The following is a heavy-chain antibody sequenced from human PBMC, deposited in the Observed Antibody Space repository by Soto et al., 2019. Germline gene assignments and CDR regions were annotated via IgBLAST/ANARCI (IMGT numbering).Heavy chain of an antibody. J-gene: IGHJ1*01. Sequence: GGSLRLSCAASGFTFSNAWMNWVRQAPGKGLEWVGRIKSKTDGGTTDYAAPVKGRFTISRDDSKNTLYLQMNSLKTEDTAVYYCTTDRALDYYDSSGYYPPAEYFQHWGQGTLVTVSS. CDR3: TTDRALDYYDSSGYYPPAEYFQH. CDR1: GFTFSNAW. V-gene: IGHV3-15*07. D-gene: IGHD3-22*01. CDR2: IKSKTDGGTT.